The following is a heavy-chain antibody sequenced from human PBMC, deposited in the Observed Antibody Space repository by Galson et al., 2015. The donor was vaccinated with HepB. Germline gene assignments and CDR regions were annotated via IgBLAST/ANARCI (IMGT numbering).Heavy chain of an antibody. CDR1: GFTFSSYW. V-gene: IGHV3-7*03. Sequence: SLRLSCAASGFTFSSYWMSWVRQAPGKGLEWVADIKEDGSNKYYADSVKGRFTISRDNSKNTLYLQMNSLRAEDTAVYYCARVTIFGVVRDAFEIWGQGTMVTVSS. D-gene: IGHD3-3*01. CDR2: IKEDGSNK. CDR3: ARVTIFGVVRDAFEI. J-gene: IGHJ3*02.